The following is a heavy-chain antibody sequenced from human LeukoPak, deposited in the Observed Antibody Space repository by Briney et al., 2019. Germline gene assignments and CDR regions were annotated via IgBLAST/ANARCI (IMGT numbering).Heavy chain of an antibody. V-gene: IGHV3-11*01. Sequence: PGGSLRLSCAASGFTFSDYYMSWIRQAPGKGLEWVSYISSSGSTIYYADSVKGRFTISRDNAENSLYLQMNSLRAEDTAVYYCARSTLYCSSTSCYTPGYFDLWGRGTLVTVSS. CDR2: ISSSGSTI. J-gene: IGHJ2*01. CDR1: GFTFSDYY. CDR3: ARSTLYCSSTSCYTPGYFDL. D-gene: IGHD2-2*02.